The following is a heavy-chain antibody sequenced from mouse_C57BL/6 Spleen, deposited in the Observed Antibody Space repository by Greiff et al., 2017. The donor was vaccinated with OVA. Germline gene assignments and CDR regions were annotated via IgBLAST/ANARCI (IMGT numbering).Heavy chain of an antibody. D-gene: IGHD2-3*01. CDR1: GYTFTDYN. CDR2: INPNNGGT. V-gene: IGHV1-18*01. J-gene: IGHJ3*01. Sequence: EVKVVESGPELVKPGASVKIPCKASGYTFTDYNMDWVKQSHGKSLEWIGDINPNNGGTIYNQKFKGKATLTVDKSSSTAYMELRSLTSEDTAVYYCARENDGYYGRFAYWGQGTLVTVSA. CDR3: ARENDGYYGRFAY.